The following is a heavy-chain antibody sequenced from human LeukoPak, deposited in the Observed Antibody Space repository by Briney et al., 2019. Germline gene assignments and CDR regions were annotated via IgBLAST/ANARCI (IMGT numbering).Heavy chain of an antibody. Sequence: PGGSLRLSCAASGFTFDDYGMSWVRQAPGKGLEWVAFIRYDGSNKYYADSVKGRFTISRDNSKNTLYLQMNSLIAEDTAVYYCAKLSGSFDYWGQGTLVTVSS. CDR1: GFTFDDYG. D-gene: IGHD1-26*01. J-gene: IGHJ4*02. V-gene: IGHV3-30*02. CDR3: AKLSGSFDY. CDR2: IRYDGSNK.